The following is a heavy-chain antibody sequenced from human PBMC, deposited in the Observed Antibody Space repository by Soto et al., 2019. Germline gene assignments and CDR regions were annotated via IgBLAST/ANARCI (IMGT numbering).Heavy chain of an antibody. Sequence: EVPLVESGGGLVKPGGSLRLSCAASGFTFSSYSMNWVRQAPGKGLEWVSSISSSSSYIYYADSVKGRFTISRDNAKNSLYLQMNSLRAEDTAVYYCARDRDGAYYYYYGMDVWGQGTTVTVSS. CDR1: GFTFSSYS. D-gene: IGHD4-17*01. CDR2: ISSSSSYI. J-gene: IGHJ6*02. CDR3: ARDRDGAYYYYYGMDV. V-gene: IGHV3-21*01.